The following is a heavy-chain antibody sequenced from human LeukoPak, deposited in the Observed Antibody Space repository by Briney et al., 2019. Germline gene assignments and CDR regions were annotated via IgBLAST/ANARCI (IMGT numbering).Heavy chain of an antibody. CDR1: GGSVSSGSYY. V-gene: IGHV4-61*01. J-gene: IGHJ3*02. Sequence: SETLSLTCTVSGGSVSSGSYYWSWIRQPPGKGLEWIGYIYYSGSTNYNPSLKSRVTISVDTSKNQFSLKLSSVTAADTAVYYCVRVGYGSGPHDAFDIWGQGTMVTVSS. CDR3: VRVGYGSGPHDAFDI. CDR2: IYYSGST. D-gene: IGHD3-10*01.